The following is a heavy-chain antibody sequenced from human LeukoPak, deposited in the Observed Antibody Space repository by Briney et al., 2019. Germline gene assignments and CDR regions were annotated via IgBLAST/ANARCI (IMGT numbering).Heavy chain of an antibody. Sequence: SETLSLTCTVSGGSISSGSYYWSWIRQPAGKGLEWIGRIYTSGSTNYNPSLKSRVTISVDPSKNQFSLKLSSVTAADTAVYYCAREEWELGYRDAFDIWGQGTMVTVSS. J-gene: IGHJ3*02. CDR2: IYTSGST. V-gene: IGHV4-61*02. CDR3: AREEWELGYRDAFDI. CDR1: GGSISSGSYY. D-gene: IGHD1-26*01.